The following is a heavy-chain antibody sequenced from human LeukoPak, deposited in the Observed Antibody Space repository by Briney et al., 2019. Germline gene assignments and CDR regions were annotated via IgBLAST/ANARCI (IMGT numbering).Heavy chain of an antibody. D-gene: IGHD3-10*01. Sequence: SVKVSCKASGGTFSSYAISWVRQAPGQGLELMGGIIPIFGTANYAQKFQGRVTITADESTSTAYMELSSLRSENTAVYYCARVKTFGEYYYYYYYMDVWGKGNTVTVSS. CDR3: ARVKTFGEYYYYYYYMDV. J-gene: IGHJ6*03. CDR1: GGTFSSYA. V-gene: IGHV1-69*13. CDR2: IIPIFGTA.